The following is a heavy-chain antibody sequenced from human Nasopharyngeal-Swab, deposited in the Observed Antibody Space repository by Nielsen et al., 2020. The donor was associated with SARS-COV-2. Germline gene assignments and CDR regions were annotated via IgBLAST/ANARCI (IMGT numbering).Heavy chain of an antibody. CDR2: ISSSSCYI. CDR1: GFTFSSYS. J-gene: IGHJ4*02. Sequence: GESLKISCAASGFTFSSYSMNWVRQAPGKGLEWVSSISSSSCYIYYADSVKGRFTISRDNAKNSLYLQMNSLRAEDTAVYYCAKTDYGDLPYYFDYWGQGTLVTVSS. V-gene: IGHV3-21*01. CDR3: AKTDYGDLPYYFDY. D-gene: IGHD4-17*01.